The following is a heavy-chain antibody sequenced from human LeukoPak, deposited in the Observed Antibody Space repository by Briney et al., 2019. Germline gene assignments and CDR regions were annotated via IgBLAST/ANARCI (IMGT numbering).Heavy chain of an antibody. CDR1: GFTFSSYS. CDR3: ARDGHKYCSSTSCPFDY. V-gene: IGHV3-21*01. D-gene: IGHD2-2*01. Sequence: PGGSLRLSCAASGFTFSSYSMNWVRQAPGKGLEWVSSISSSSSYIYYADSVKGRFTISRDNAKNSLYLQMNSLRAEDTAVYYCARDGHKYCSSTSCPFDYWGQGTLVTVSS. J-gene: IGHJ4*02. CDR2: ISSSSSYI.